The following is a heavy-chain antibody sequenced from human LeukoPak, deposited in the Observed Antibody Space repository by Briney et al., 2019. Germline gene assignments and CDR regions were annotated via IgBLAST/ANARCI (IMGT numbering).Heavy chain of an antibody. V-gene: IGHV5-51*01. D-gene: IGHD2-2*01. CDR1: GYSFTSYW. CDR2: IYPADSDT. CDR3: ARRDGYCSSTSCYADYYYGMDV. J-gene: IGHJ6*02. Sequence: GESLKISCKGSGYSFTSYWIGWVRQMPGKGLEWMGIIYPADSDTRYSPSFQGQVTISADKSISTAYLQWSSLKASDTAMYYCARRDGYCSSTSCYADYYYGMDVWGQGITVTVSS.